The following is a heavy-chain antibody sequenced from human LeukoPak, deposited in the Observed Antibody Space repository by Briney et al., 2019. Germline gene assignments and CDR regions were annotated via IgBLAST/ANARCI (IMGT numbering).Heavy chain of an antibody. CDR1: GVTFSDAA. CDR2: ITNKVNRYAT. Sequence: GGSLRLSCAASGVTFSDAAMHSVRQTSGKGVECVGRITNKVNRYATEYAASVKGRFTISRDDSKTTAYLQMNSLRTEDTAVYYCIGILTGKDIWGQGTMVTVSS. V-gene: IGHV3-73*01. CDR3: IGILTGKDI. D-gene: IGHD3-9*01. J-gene: IGHJ3*02.